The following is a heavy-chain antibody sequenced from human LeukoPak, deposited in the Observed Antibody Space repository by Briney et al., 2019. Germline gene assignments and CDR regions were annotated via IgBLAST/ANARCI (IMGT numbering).Heavy chain of an antibody. V-gene: IGHV4-30-4*01. D-gene: IGHD5-12*01. CDR3: APEGVATSSFDP. Sequence: SQTLSLTCTVSGGSVSSGDYYWTWIRQPPGKGLEWIGYIYYSGSTYFNPSLKSRVTISVDTSKNQFSLKLSSVTAADTAVYYCAPEGVATSSFDPWGQGTLVTVSS. J-gene: IGHJ5*02. CDR2: IYYSGST. CDR1: GGSVSSGDYY.